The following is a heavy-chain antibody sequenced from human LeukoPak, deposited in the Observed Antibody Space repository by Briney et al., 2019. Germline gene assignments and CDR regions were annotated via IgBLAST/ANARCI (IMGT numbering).Heavy chain of an antibody. V-gene: IGHV3-7*01. Sequence: PGGSLRLSCAASGCTFSSYWMSWVRQAPGKGLEWVANIKQDGSEKYYVDSVKGRFTISRDNAKNSLYLQMNSLRAEDTAVYYCARYGDYPFNWFDPWGQGTLVTVSS. D-gene: IGHD4-17*01. CDR2: IKQDGSEK. J-gene: IGHJ5*02. CDR3: ARYGDYPFNWFDP. CDR1: GCTFSSYW.